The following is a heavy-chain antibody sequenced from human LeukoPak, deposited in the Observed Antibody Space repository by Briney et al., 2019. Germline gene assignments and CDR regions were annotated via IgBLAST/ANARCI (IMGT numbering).Heavy chain of an antibody. J-gene: IGHJ6*03. CDR1: GYTFTGDW. V-gene: IGHV5-51*01. CDR2: IYPGDSDA. CDR3: ARPALYCSSTVCPPYMDV. D-gene: IGHD2-2*01. Sequence: GESLKISCKASGYTFTGDWIGWVRQMPGKGLEWMGIIYPGDSDAKYNAPFQGQVTISADKSISTAYLQWGSLKASDTATYYCARPALYCSSTVCPPYMDVWGKGTTVTVSS.